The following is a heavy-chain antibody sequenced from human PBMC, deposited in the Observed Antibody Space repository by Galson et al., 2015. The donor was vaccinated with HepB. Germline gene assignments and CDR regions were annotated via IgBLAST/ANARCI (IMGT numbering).Heavy chain of an antibody. V-gene: IGHV3-23*01. J-gene: IGHJ4*02. CDR1: GFTFGSSG. Sequence: SLRLSCAASGFTFGSSGMSWVRQVPGKGLEWVSGISGSGDSTYYADSVKGRFTISRDNSKNTLYLQVSSLRAKDTAIYYCAREVVFLDYWGQGTLVTVSA. CDR2: ISGSGDST. D-gene: IGHD2-15*01. CDR3: AREVVFLDY.